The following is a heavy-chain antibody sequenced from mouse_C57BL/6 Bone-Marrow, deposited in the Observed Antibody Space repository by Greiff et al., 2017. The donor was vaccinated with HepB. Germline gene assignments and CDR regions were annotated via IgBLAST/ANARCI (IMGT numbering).Heavy chain of an antibody. J-gene: IGHJ4*01. CDR1: GYSITSGYY. CDR3: ARDFYYYGSTYYYAMDY. CDR2: ISYDGSN. D-gene: IGHD1-1*01. Sequence: EVKLVESGPGLVKPSQSLSLTCSVTGYSITSGYYWNWIRQFPGNKLEWMGYISYDGSNNYNPSLKNRISITRDTSKNQFFLKLNSVTTEDTATYYCARDFYYYGSTYYYAMDYWGQGTSVTVSS. V-gene: IGHV3-6*01.